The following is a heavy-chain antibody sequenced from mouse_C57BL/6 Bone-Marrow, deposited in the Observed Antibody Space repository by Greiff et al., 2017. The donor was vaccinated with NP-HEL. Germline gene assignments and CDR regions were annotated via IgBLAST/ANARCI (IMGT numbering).Heavy chain of an antibody. CDR3: VRHRDYYGSSYDWYFDV. J-gene: IGHJ1*03. Sequence: EVKLMESGGGLVQPKGSLKLSCAASGFSFNTYAMNWVRQAPGKGLEWVARIRSKSNNYATYYADSVKDRFTISRDDSESMLYLQMNNLKTEDTAMYYCVRHRDYYGSSYDWYFDVWGTGTTVTVSS. D-gene: IGHD1-1*01. V-gene: IGHV10-1*01. CDR2: IRSKSNNYAT. CDR1: GFSFNTYA.